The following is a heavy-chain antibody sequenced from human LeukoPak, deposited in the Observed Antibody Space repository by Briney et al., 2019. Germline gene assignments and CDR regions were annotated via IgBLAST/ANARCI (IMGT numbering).Heavy chain of an antibody. Sequence: SETLSLTCTVSGGSIINYCWSWIRQPPGKGLEWIGYIYYSGITNYNPSLKSRVTISVDTSKNQFSLKLSSVTAADTAVYYCANGDRYYYDSSPFAEYFQHWGQGTLVTVSS. CDR2: IYYSGIT. CDR3: ANGDRYYYDSSPFAEYFQH. J-gene: IGHJ1*01. V-gene: IGHV4-59*08. D-gene: IGHD3-22*01. CDR1: GGSIINYC.